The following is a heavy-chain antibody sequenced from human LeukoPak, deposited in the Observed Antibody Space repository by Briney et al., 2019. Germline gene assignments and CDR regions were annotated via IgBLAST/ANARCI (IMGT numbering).Heavy chain of an antibody. Sequence: SETLSLTCTVSGGSISSSSYYWGWIRQPSGKGLEWIGSIYYSGSTYYNPSLKSRVTISVDTSKNQFSLKLSSVTAADTAVYYCARQVGGSSSPLYFDYWGQGTLVTVSS. CDR2: IYYSGST. D-gene: IGHD6-6*01. V-gene: IGHV4-39*07. J-gene: IGHJ4*02. CDR3: ARQVGGSSSPLYFDY. CDR1: GGSISSSSYY.